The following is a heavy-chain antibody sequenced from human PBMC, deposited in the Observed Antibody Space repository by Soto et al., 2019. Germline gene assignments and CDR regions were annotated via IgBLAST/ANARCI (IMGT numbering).Heavy chain of an antibody. Sequence: SVKVSCKASGGTFSSYAISWVRQAPGQGLERMGGIIPIFSTANYAQKFQGRVTITADESTSTAYMELSSLRSEDTAVYYCVRDRVGIYYDSSGYDGAYYYYGMDVWGQGTTVTVSS. CDR3: VRDRVGIYYDSSGYDGAYYYYGMDV. V-gene: IGHV1-69*13. CDR1: GGTFSSYA. J-gene: IGHJ6*02. CDR2: IIPIFSTA. D-gene: IGHD3-22*01.